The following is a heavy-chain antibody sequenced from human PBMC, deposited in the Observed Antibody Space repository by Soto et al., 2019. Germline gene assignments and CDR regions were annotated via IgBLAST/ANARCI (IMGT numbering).Heavy chain of an antibody. D-gene: IGHD2-2*03. CDR1: DGTITNLSYH. CDR3: ARHVRAGYCSYTTCPLGFFDI. V-gene: IGHV4-39*01. CDR2: IYYTGNT. Sequence: SLRRTVSDGTITNLSYHWVRINKPPGKGLERIGSIYYTGNTYYSPSLQSRVTISVDTSKKQFSLKLSSVTAADTATYYCARHVRAGYCSYTTCPLGFFDIWGQGTPVSVSS. J-gene: IGHJ4*02.